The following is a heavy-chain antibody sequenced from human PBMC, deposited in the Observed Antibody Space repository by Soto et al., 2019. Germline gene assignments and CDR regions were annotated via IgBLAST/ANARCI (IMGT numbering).Heavy chain of an antibody. D-gene: IGHD3-10*01. CDR2: IYSTGTT. CDR1: GFAVGNNY. J-gene: IGHJ4*02. CDR3: AKDGRGSGSHYNSFGY. Sequence: GGSLRLSCAASGFAVGNNYMSWVRQAPGKGLEWVSLIYSTGTTKYADSVKGRFTVSRDNAKNTLYLQMNSLRAEDTAVYYCAKDGRGSGSHYNSFGYWGQGTLVTVS. V-gene: IGHV3-53*01.